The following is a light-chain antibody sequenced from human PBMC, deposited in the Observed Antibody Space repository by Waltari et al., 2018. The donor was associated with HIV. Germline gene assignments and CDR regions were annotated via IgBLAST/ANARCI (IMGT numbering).Light chain of an antibody. CDR3: ASLSNNLNLVV. V-gene: IGLV2-14*01. CDR1: NSDIGASDY. J-gene: IGLJ2*01. Sequence: QSALSQPASVSGSPGQSITISCNGTNSDIGASDYVSWYQIFPDRAPRLLIYYVKKRPSGVSSRFSGSKAANTASLTISGLQLEDEAHFYCASLSNNLNLVVFGGGTHLTVL. CDR2: YVK.